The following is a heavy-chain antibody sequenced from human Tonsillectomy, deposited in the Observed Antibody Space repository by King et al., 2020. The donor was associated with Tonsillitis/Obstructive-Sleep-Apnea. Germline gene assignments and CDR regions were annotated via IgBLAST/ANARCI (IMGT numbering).Heavy chain of an antibody. D-gene: IGHD1-20*01. CDR2: ITSNSIYI. V-gene: IGHV3-21*06. J-gene: IGHJ4*02. CDR3: ARDFGWYNWSSRTYY. Sequence: VQLVESGGGLVKPGGSLRLSCAASGFTFRSYSLNWVRQATGKGLEWVSSITSNSIYIYYAESVKGRLNISRDNAKNSMYRQMNNMPTEDTAVYSFARDFGWYNWSSRTYYWGQGNLVTVSS. CDR1: GFTFRSYS.